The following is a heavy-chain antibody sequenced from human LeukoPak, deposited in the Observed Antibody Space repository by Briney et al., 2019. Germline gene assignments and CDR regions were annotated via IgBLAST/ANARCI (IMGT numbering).Heavy chain of an antibody. CDR3: AYYGSGSYSFDF. Sequence: SGPTLVKPTQTLTLTCSFSGFSLSTSGVAVGCIRQPPVKALEWLALIYWDDDKRYSPSLKSRLTITKDTSKNQVVLTMTNMDPVDTATYYCAYYGSGSYSFDFWGQGTLVTVSS. D-gene: IGHD3-10*01. J-gene: IGHJ4*02. CDR1: GFSLSTSGVA. V-gene: IGHV2-5*02. CDR2: IYWDDDK.